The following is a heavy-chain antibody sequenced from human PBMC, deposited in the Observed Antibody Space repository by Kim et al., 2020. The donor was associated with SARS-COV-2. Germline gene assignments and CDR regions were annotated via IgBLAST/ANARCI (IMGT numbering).Heavy chain of an antibody. D-gene: IGHD5-12*01. V-gene: IGHV3-23*01. CDR3: ARWGGYYPQDGMDV. CDR1: GFTFSSYA. J-gene: IGHJ6*02. CDR2: ISGSGGST. Sequence: GGSLRLSCAASGFTFSSYAMSWVRQAPGKGLEWVSAISGSGGSTYYADSVKGRFTISRDNSKNTLYLQMNSLRAEDTAVYYCARWGGYYPQDGMDVWGQGTTVTVSS.